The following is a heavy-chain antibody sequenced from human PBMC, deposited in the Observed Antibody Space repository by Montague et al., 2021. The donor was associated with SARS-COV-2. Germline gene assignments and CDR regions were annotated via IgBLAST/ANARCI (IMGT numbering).Heavy chain of an antibody. CDR1: GGSFSGYY. Sequence: ETQSLTCAVYGGSFSGYYWTWIRQSPGKGLEWIAEINHSGTTNYNFNPSLRSRVTISVDTSKSQFSLKLSSVTAADTGVYYCARWDPQTLTLIGLRGKSASDYWGQGTLVTVSS. V-gene: IGHV4-34*01. D-gene: IGHD4-23*01. J-gene: IGHJ4*02. CDR3: ARWDPQTLTLIGLRGKSASDY. CDR2: INHSGTT.